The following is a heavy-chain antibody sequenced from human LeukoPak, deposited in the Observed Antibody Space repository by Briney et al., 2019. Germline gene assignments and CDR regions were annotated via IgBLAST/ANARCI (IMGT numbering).Heavy chain of an antibody. Sequence: PSETLSLTCAVYGGSFSGYYWSWIRQPPGKGLEWIGEINHSGSTNYNPSLKSRVTISVDTSKNQFSLKLSSVTAADTAVYYCARVGTRRGVRNQNWFDPWGQGTLVTVSS. J-gene: IGHJ5*02. CDR2: INHSGST. CDR3: ARVGTRRGVRNQNWFDP. D-gene: IGHD1-1*01. CDR1: GGSFSGYY. V-gene: IGHV4-34*01.